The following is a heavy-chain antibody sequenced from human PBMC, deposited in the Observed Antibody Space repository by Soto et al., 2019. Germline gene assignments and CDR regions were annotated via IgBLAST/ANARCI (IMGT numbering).Heavy chain of an antibody. CDR1: GYTFTSYD. Sequence: GASVKVSCKASGYTFTSYDINWVRQATGQGLEWMGWMNPNSGNTGYAQKFQGRVTMTRNTSISTAYMELSSLRSEDTAVYYCARGREYDFWSGYYTRGWFDPWGQGTLVTVSS. V-gene: IGHV1-8*01. D-gene: IGHD3-3*01. J-gene: IGHJ5*02. CDR2: MNPNSGNT. CDR3: ARGREYDFWSGYYTRGWFDP.